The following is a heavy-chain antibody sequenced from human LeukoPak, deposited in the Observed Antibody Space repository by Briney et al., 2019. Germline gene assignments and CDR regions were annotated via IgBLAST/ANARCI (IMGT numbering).Heavy chain of an antibody. V-gene: IGHV4-61*02. CDR3: ARLGPTHDY. CDR2: IYTSGST. J-gene: IGHJ4*02. CDR1: GGSISSSSYY. Sequence: SETLSLTCTVSGGSISSSSYYWSWIRQPAGKGLEWIGRIYTSGSTNYNPSLKSRVTISVDTSKNQFSLKLSSVTAADTAVYYCARLGPTHDYWGQGTLVTVSS.